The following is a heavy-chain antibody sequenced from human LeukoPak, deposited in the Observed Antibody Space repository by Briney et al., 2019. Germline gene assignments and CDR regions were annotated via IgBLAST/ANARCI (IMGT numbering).Heavy chain of an antibody. CDR2: ISWDGGST. CDR3: AKDGGYSSGWNPFDY. V-gene: IGHV3-43D*03. CDR1: GFTFDDYA. J-gene: IGHJ4*02. Sequence: GGSLRLSCAASGFTFDDYAMHWVRQAPGKGLEWVSLISWDGGSTYYADSVKGRFTISRDNSKNSLYLQMNSLRAEDTALYYCAKDGGYSSGWNPFDYWGQGTLVTVSS. D-gene: IGHD6-19*01.